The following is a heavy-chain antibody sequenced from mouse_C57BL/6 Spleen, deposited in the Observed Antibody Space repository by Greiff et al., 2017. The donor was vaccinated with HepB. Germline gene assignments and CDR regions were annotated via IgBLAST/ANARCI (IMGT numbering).Heavy chain of an antibody. Sequence: EVQLQQSGPELVKPGASVKIPCKASGYTFTDYNMDWVKQSHGKSLEWIGDINPNNGGTIYNQKFKGKATLTVDKSSSTAYMELRSLTSEDTAVYYCARGGFTGLAYWGQGTLVTVSA. J-gene: IGHJ3*01. CDR2: INPNNGGT. CDR3: ARGGFTGLAY. V-gene: IGHV1-18*01. CDR1: GYTFTDYN.